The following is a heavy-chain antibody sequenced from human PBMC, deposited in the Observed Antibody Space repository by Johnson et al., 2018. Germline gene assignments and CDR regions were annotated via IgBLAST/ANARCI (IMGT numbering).Heavy chain of an antibody. Sequence: VQLVQSGGGVVQPGRSLRLSCAASGFTFSNYGMHWVRQAPGKGLEWVAVIWDDGRNKYYADAVKSRFTISRDNSKNTRDLQMNSLRAEDTAVYYCAKDKWGSSWPVEHYYYYMDGWGKGTTVTVSS. D-gene: IGHD6-13*01. V-gene: IGHV3-33*06. CDR3: AKDKWGSSWPVEHYYYYMDG. CDR2: IWDDGRNK. J-gene: IGHJ6*03. CDR1: GFTFSNYG.